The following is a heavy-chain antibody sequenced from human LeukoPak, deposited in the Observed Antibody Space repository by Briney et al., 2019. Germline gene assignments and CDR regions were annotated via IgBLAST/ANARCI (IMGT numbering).Heavy chain of an antibody. J-gene: IGHJ5*02. Sequence: GGSLRLSCAASAFTFSNYPMSWVRQAPGKGLEWVANISRDGTEKYYVDSVKGRLTISRDNAKNSLYLQMNSLRAEDTAVYYCARGGATNWFDPWGQGTLVTVSS. V-gene: IGHV3-7*05. CDR1: AFTFSNYP. CDR2: ISRDGTEK. D-gene: IGHD3-16*01. CDR3: ARGGATNWFDP.